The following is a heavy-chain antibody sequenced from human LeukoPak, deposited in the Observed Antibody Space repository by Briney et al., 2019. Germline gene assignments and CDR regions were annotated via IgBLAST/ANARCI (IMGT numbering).Heavy chain of an antibody. CDR3: ARKTLAVAATLDY. V-gene: IGHV1-2*04. Sequence: GASVKVSCKASGYTFTGYYMHWVRQAPGQGLEWMGWINPKSGATDYAQRFQGWVTMTSDTTISTAYMELSRLRSDDTAVYYCARKTLAVAATLDYWGQGTLVTVSS. D-gene: IGHD2-15*01. CDR2: INPKSGAT. CDR1: GYTFTGYY. J-gene: IGHJ4*02.